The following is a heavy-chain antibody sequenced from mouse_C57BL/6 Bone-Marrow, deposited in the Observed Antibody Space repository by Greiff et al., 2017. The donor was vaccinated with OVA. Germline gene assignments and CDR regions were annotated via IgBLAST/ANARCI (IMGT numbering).Heavy chain of an antibody. V-gene: IGHV5-4*01. J-gene: IGHJ1*03. D-gene: IGHD1-1*01. Sequence: EVKLMESGGGLVKPGGSLKLSCAASGFTFSSYAMSWVRQTPEKRLEWVATISDGGSYTYYPDNVKGRFTISRDNAKNNLYLQMSHLKSEDTAMYYGARDRHYGSLWYLDVWGTGTTVTVSS. CDR1: GFTFSSYA. CDR2: ISDGGSYT. CDR3: ARDRHYGSLWYLDV.